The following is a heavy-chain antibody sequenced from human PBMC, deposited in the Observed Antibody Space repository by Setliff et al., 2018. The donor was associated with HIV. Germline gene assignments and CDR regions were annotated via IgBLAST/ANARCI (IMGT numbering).Heavy chain of an antibody. CDR3: ARGGSWYWKYFQR. CDR2: INHSGST. V-gene: IGHV4-34*01. J-gene: IGHJ1*01. CDR1: GGSFSGYY. D-gene: IGHD6-13*01. Sequence: SETLSLTCAVYGGSFSGYYCSWIRQPPGKGLEWIGEINHSGSTNYNPSLKSRVTISVDTSKIQFSLKLSSVTAADTAMYYCARGGSWYWKYFQRWGQGTLVTVSS.